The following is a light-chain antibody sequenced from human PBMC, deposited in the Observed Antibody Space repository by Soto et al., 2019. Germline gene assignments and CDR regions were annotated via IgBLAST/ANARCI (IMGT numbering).Light chain of an antibody. J-gene: IGLJ1*01. CDR2: DVR. Sequence: VLTQPASVSGSPGQSITISCTGTSRVVGGYNYVSWYQQHPGKAPKLMIYDVRNRPSGVSNRFSGSKSVNTASLTISGLQAEDEADYYCSSYTTISTYVFGTGTKVTVL. CDR3: SSYTTISTYV. CDR1: SRVVGGYNY. V-gene: IGLV2-14*01.